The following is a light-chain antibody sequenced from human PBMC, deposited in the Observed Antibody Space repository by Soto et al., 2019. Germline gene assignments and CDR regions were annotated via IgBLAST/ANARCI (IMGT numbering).Light chain of an antibody. Sequence: EIVLTQSPGTLSLSPGDRATLSCRASHSIRSERLAWYQQKPGQAPRLVIFDASNRASGTPERFRGSGSGTDFTLTITRLEPEDFAVYYCQEYDASPITFGLGTRLEIK. J-gene: IGKJ5*01. CDR2: DAS. V-gene: IGKV3-20*01. CDR1: HSIRSER. CDR3: QEYDASPIT.